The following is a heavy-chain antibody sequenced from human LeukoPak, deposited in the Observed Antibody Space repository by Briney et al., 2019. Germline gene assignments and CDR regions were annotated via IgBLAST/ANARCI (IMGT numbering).Heavy chain of an antibody. CDR3: AAYSSCDY. CDR2: IYSGGST. V-gene: IGHV3-53*01. Sequence: GGSLRLSCAASGFTVSNNYMTWVRQAPGKGLEWVSLIYSGGSTYYADSVKGRFTISRDNSKNTLYLQMKSLRAEDTAVYYCAAYSSCDYWGQGTLVTVSS. J-gene: IGHJ4*02. CDR1: GFTVSNNY. D-gene: IGHD6-6*01.